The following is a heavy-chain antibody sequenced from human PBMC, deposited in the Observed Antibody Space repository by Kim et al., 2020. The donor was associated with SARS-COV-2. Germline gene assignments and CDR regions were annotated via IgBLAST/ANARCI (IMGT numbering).Heavy chain of an antibody. J-gene: IGHJ6*02. V-gene: IGHV1-18*01. Sequence: ASVKVSCKASGYTFTSYGISWVRQAPGQGLEWMGWISAYNGNTNYAQKLQGRVTMTTDTSTSTAYMELRSLRSDDTAVYYCAREVSGVTTRGVDYGMDVWGQGTTVTVSS. D-gene: IGHD4-17*01. CDR1: GYTFTSYG. CDR3: AREVSGVTTRGVDYGMDV. CDR2: ISAYNGNT.